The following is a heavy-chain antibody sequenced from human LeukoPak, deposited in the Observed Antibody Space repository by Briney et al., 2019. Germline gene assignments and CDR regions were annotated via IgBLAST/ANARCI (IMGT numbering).Heavy chain of an antibody. CDR3: ARGRWDIVVVVAATRLDWFDP. V-gene: IGHV4-34*01. D-gene: IGHD2-15*01. CDR1: GGSFSGTY. CDR2: INHSGST. J-gene: IGHJ5*02. Sequence: SETLSLTCAVYGGSFSGTYGSGIRKPPGKGREGIGEINHSGSTNYNPSLKSRVTISVDTSKNQFSLKLSSVTAADTAVYYCARGRWDIVVVVAATRLDWFDPWGQGTLVTVSS.